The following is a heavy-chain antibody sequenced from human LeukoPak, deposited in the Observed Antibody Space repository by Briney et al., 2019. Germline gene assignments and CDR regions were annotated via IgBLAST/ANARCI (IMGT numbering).Heavy chain of an antibody. CDR3: ARVLERQQLGTSDWFDP. V-gene: IGHV4-34*01. D-gene: IGHD6-13*01. CDR1: GGSFSGYY. CDR2: INHSGST. Sequence: YPSETLSLTCAVYGGSFSGYYWSWIRQPPGKGLEWIGEINHSGSTNYNPSLKSRVTISVDTSKNQFSLKLSSVTAADTAVYYCARVLERQQLGTSDWFDPWGQGTLVTVSS. J-gene: IGHJ5*02.